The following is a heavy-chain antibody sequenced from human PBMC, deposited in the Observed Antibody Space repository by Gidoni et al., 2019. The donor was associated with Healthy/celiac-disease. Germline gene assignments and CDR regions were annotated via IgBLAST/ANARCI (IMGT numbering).Heavy chain of an antibody. V-gene: IGHV3-30-3*01. Sequence: KGLEWVAVISYDGSNKYYADSVKGRFTISRDNSKNTLYLQMNSLRAEDTAVYYCARDQGVEIIAVAGQIDYWGQGTLVTVSS. D-gene: IGHD6-19*01. CDR2: ISYDGSNK. J-gene: IGHJ4*02. CDR3: ARDQGVEIIAVAGQIDY.